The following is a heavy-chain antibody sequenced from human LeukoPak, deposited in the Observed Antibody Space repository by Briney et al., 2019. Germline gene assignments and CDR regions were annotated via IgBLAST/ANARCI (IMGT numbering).Heavy chain of an antibody. V-gene: IGHV6-1*01. CDR1: GDSVSTSTAA. CDR3: ARDPTRQDFFDY. J-gene: IGHJ4*02. CDR2: AYYRSKWYL. Sequence: SQTLSLAWAISGDSVSTSTAACAWIRQSPSRGLEWLGKAYYRSKWYLDYAGSVQGRIIINPDTYNNQVSLQLHSATPEDTAVYYCARDPTRQDFFDYWGQGTLVTVSS.